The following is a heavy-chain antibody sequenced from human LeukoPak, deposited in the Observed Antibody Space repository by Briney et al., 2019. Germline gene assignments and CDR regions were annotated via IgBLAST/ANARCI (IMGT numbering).Heavy chain of an antibody. J-gene: IGHJ4*02. CDR3: ARDYGDRTFDA. CDR2: IRYDGSNK. CDR1: GFTFINYG. Sequence: AGGSLRLSCAASGFTFINYGIHGVGQAPGMGREGVAFIRYDGSNKYYGDSVKGRFTISRANSKNTLYLQMTSLRGEDTAVYSCARDYGDRTFDAWGQGTLVTVSS. D-gene: IGHD4-17*01. V-gene: IGHV3-30*02.